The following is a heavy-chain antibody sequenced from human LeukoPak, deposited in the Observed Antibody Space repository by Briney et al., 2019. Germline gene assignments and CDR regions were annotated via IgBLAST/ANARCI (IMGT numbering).Heavy chain of an antibody. D-gene: IGHD2/OR15-2a*01. CDR2: INHSGST. CDR1: GGSFSGHY. V-gene: IGHV4-34*01. CDR3: ARSFRSRFDP. J-gene: IGHJ5*02. Sequence: SETLSLTCAVYGGSFSGHYWSWIRQPPGKGLEWIGEINHSGSTNYNPSLKSRVTISVDTSKNQFSLKLSSVTAADTAVYYCARSFRSRFDPWGQGTLVTVSS.